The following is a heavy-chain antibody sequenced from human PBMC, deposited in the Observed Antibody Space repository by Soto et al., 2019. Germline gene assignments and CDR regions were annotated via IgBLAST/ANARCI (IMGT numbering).Heavy chain of an antibody. J-gene: IGHJ6*02. CDR2: ISGSGDDT. CDR3: AKVDRYSSGWSSYAPEYYYYSMDV. V-gene: IGHV3-23*01. CDR1: GFTFSSYA. Sequence: HPGGSLRLSCAASGFTFSSYAMSWVRQAPGKGLEWVSAISGSGDDTYYTDPVKGRFTISRDNSKNTLYLQMSSLRAEDTAIYYCAKVDRYSSGWSSYAPEYYYYSMDVWGQGTTVTVSS. D-gene: IGHD6-19*01.